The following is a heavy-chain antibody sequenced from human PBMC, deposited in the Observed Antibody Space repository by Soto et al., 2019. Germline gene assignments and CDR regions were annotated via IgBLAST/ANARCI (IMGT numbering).Heavy chain of an antibody. Sequence: EVQLLESGGGLIQPGGSLRLSCAASGFTFSSYAISWVRQAPGKGLEWVSAVSGSDDNTYYAGSVTGRFTISRDNSRNTVHLQMNNLRAEDTAVYYCVKDWTGSTCPCMDIWGQGTTVTVS. CDR2: VSGSDDNT. CDR1: GFTFSSYA. D-gene: IGHD6-13*01. J-gene: IGHJ6*02. V-gene: IGHV3-23*01. CDR3: VKDWTGSTCPCMDI.